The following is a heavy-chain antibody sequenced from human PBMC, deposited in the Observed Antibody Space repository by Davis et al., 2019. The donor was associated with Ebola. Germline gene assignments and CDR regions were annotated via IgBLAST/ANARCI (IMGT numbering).Heavy chain of an antibody. CDR2: ISGSGGST. V-gene: IGHV3-23*01. J-gene: IGHJ5*02. CDR1: GFTFSSYA. CDR3: ANAIVGWFDP. Sequence: GESLKISCAASGFTFSSYAMSWVRQAPGKGLEWVSAISGSGGSTYYADSVKGRFTISRDNSKNTLYLQMNSLRAEDTAVYYCANAIVGWFDPWGQGTLVTVSS. D-gene: IGHD3-16*02.